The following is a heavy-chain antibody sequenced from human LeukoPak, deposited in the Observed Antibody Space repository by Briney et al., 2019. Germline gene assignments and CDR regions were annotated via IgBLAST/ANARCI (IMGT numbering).Heavy chain of an antibody. D-gene: IGHD6-19*01. CDR1: GGSISRYY. CDR3: ARDRLYSSGWYDWYFDL. Sequence: SETLSLTCTVSGGSISRYYWSWIRQPPGKGLEWIGYIYYSGSTNYNPSLKSRVTISVDTSKNQFSLKLSSVTAADTAVYYCARDRLYSSGWYDWYFDLWGRGTLVTVSS. J-gene: IGHJ2*01. V-gene: IGHV4-59*01. CDR2: IYYSGST.